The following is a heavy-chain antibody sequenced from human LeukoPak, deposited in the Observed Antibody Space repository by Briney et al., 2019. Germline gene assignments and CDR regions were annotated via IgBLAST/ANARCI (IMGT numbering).Heavy chain of an antibody. Sequence: SETLSLTCTVSGDSISSTSYYWGWIRQPPGKGLEWIGTIYYSGTTYYNPSLKSRLTMSVDTSKNQFSLKLSSVTAADTAVYYCAREPAGDSSGWYFDYWGQGTLVTVSS. CDR1: GDSISSTSYY. CDR2: IYYSGTT. CDR3: AREPAGDSSGWYFDY. V-gene: IGHV4-39*07. J-gene: IGHJ4*02. D-gene: IGHD6-19*01.